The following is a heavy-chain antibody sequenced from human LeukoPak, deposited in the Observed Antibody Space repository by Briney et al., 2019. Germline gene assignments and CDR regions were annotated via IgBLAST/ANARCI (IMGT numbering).Heavy chain of an antibody. D-gene: IGHD4-11*01. V-gene: IGHV3-33*01. CDR1: GFTFSSYG. CDR2: IWYEGSNK. Sequence: GRSLRLSCAASGFTFSSYGMHWVRQAPGKGLEWGAVIWYEGSNKYYADSVKGRLTISRDNSKNTLYLKMNSLRAEDTAVYYCARDQDGYSNYFDYWGQGTLVTVSS. CDR3: ARDQDGYSNYFDY. J-gene: IGHJ4*02.